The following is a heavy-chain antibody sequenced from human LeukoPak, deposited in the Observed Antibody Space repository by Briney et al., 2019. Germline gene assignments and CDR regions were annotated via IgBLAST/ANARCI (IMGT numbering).Heavy chain of an antibody. CDR2: IKQDGSEK. CDR3: ARDPDDYYDSSGYYFDY. CDR1: GFTFSSYW. J-gene: IGHJ4*02. Sequence: GGSLRLSCAASGFTFSSYWMSWVRQAPGKGLEWVANIKQDGSEKYYVDSVKGRFTISRDNAKNSLYLQMNSLRAEDTAVYYCARDPDDYYDSSGYYFDYWGQGTLVTVSS. V-gene: IGHV3-7*01. D-gene: IGHD3-22*01.